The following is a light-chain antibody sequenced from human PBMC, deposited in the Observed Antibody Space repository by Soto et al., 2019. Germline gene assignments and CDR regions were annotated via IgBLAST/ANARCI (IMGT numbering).Light chain of an antibody. CDR1: QDISTW. CDR2: TAS. CDR3: QQGNSFPLT. J-gene: IGKJ4*01. Sequence: DIQMTQSPSSVSASVGDRVTITCRASQDISTWLAWFQQKPGEAPRLLIYTASRLHSGVPSRFSGSGSGTDFTLTSSSLQPEDFATYYCQQGNSFPLTVGGGTKVEIK. V-gene: IGKV1-12*01.